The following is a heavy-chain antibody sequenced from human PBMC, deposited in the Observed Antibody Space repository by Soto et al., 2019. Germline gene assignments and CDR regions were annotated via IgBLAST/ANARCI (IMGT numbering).Heavy chain of an antibody. V-gene: IGHV4-30-4*01. J-gene: IGHJ6*02. Sequence: QVQLQESGPGLVKPSQTLSLTCTVSGGSISSGDYYWSWIRQPPGKGLKWIGYIYYSGSTYYNPSLKIRVTISVDTSKNQFSLKLSSVTAADTAVYYCARVAVDCSSTSCYSPSDYYYGMDVWGQGTTVTVSS. CDR1: GGSISSGDYY. CDR2: IYYSGST. CDR3: ARVAVDCSSTSCYSPSDYYYGMDV. D-gene: IGHD2-2*02.